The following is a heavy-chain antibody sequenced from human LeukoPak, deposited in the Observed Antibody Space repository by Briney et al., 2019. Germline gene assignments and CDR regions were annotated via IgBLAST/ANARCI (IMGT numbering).Heavy chain of an antibody. V-gene: IGHV1-46*01. CDR2: INPSGGST. CDR3: AREWNEGNWNDGGFDY. D-gene: IGHD1-1*01. J-gene: IGHJ4*02. CDR1: GYTFTSYY. Sequence: ASVKVSRKASGYTFTSYYMHWVRQAPGQGLEWMGIINPSGGSTSYAQKFQGRVTMTRDMSTSTAYMELRSLRSDDTAVYYCAREWNEGNWNDGGFDYWGQGTLVTVSS.